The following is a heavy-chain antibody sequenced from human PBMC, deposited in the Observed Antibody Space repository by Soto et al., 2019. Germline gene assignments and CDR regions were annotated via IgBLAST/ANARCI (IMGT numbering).Heavy chain of an antibody. CDR2: IYPGDSDT. V-gene: IGHV5-51*01. J-gene: IGHJ6*02. CDR3: ALYSSSSGYYYGMDV. D-gene: IGHD6-6*01. Sequence: PGESLKISCNGPGYSFTSYWIGWVRQMPGKGLEWMGIIYPGDSDTRYSPSFQGQVTISADKSISTAYLQWSSLKASDTAMYYCALYSSSSGYYYGMDVWGQGTTVTVSS. CDR1: GYSFTSYW.